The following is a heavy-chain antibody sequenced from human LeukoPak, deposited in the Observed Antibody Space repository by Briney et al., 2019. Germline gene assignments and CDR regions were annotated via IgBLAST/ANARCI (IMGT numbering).Heavy chain of an antibody. CDR3: ARDRAWNYFDY. J-gene: IGHJ4*02. CDR2: MSYDGSNK. Sequence: PGGSLRLSCAASGFTFKNYGMHWVRQAPGKGLEWVAVMSYDGSNKYYSDSVEGRFTISRDNSKNTLYLQMNNLRAEDTAVYYCARDRAWNYFDYWGQGTLVTVSS. V-gene: IGHV3-30*03. D-gene: IGHD3-3*01. CDR1: GFTFKNYG.